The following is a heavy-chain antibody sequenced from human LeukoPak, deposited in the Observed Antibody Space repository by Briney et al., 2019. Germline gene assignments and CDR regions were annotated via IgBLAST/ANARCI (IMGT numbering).Heavy chain of an antibody. J-gene: IGHJ4*02. CDR2: FNHSGST. V-gene: IGHV4-34*01. CDR3: ARVSRQQLAKTALDY. Sequence: SETLSLTCAVYGGSFGGYSWTWIRQPPGKGLEWIGEFNHSGSTNYNPSLKSRVTISVDTSKNQFSLKLTSVTAADTAVYYCARVSRQQLAKTALDYWGQGTLVTVSS. D-gene: IGHD6-13*01. CDR1: GGSFGGYS.